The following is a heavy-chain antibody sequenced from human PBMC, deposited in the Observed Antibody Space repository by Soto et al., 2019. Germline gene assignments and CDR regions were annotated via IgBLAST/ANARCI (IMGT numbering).Heavy chain of an antibody. V-gene: IGHV3-23*01. CDR2: ISGSGGST. CDR3: AKVTGYSSSWYNAHAFDI. CDR1: GFTFSSYA. Sequence: EVQLLESGGGLVQPGGSLRLSCAASGFTFSSYAMSWVRQAPGKGLEWVSAISGSGGSTYYADSVKGRFTISRDNSKNTLYLQMNSLRAEDTAVYYCAKVTGYSSSWYNAHAFDIWGQGTMVTVSS. J-gene: IGHJ3*02. D-gene: IGHD6-13*01.